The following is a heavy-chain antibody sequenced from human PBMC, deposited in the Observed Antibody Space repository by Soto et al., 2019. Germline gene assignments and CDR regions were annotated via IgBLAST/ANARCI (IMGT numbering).Heavy chain of an antibody. V-gene: IGHV1-3*01. J-gene: IGHJ3*02. Sequence: RGSVKVYFKASGYPFTSYAMHLVRQAPGQSLEWMGWINAGNGNTKYSQKFQGRVTITRDTSASTAYMELSSLRSEDTALYYCARGLPSGAFDIWGQGTMVTVSS. CDR2: INAGNGNT. D-gene: IGHD3-16*01. CDR1: GYPFTSYA. CDR3: ARGLPSGAFDI.